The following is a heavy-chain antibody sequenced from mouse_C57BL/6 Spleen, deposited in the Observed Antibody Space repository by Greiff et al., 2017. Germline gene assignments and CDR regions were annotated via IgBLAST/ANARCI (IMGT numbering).Heavy chain of an antibody. J-gene: IGHJ4*01. CDR2: IYPGSGST. CDR1: GYTFTSYW. Sequence: VQLQQPGAELVKPGASVKLSCKASGYTFTSYWITWVKQRPGRGLEWIGDIYPGSGSTNYNEKFKSKATLTVDTSSSTAYMQLSSLTSEDAAVYYCARKWDYEDAMDYWGQGTSVTVSS. V-gene: IGHV1-55*01. D-gene: IGHD2-4*01. CDR3: ARKWDYEDAMDY.